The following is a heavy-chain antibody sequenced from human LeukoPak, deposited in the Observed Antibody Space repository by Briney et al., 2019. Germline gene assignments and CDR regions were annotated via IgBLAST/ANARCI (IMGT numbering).Heavy chain of an antibody. J-gene: IGHJ1*01. Sequence: PSETLSLACTVSGGSISSYYWSWIRQPPGKGLEWIGYIYYSGSTNYNPSLKSRVTISVDTSKNQFSLKLSSVTAADTAVYYCARVYGDYPEYFQHWGQGTLVTVSS. CDR2: IYYSGST. CDR3: ARVYGDYPEYFQH. CDR1: GGSISSYY. D-gene: IGHD4-17*01. V-gene: IGHV4-59*01.